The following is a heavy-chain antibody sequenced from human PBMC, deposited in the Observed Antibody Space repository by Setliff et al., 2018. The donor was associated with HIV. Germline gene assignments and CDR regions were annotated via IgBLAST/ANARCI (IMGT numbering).Heavy chain of an antibody. Sequence: PSETLSLTCSVSGGVSGGDMGVHDWSWIRQPPGKGLEWIGYIYDNEKTFYNPSLKSRVTITVDTSKNQISLPLTSVTAEDTALYYCARLPQDWGQGTLVTVSS. V-gene: IGHV4-61*08. CDR1: GGVSGGDMGVHD. CDR3: ARLPQD. J-gene: IGHJ4*02. CDR2: IYDNEKT.